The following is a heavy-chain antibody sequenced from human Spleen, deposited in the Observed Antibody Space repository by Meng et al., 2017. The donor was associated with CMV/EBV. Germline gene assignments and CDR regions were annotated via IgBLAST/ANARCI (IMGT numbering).Heavy chain of an antibody. J-gene: IGHJ5*02. CDR2: IYYSGNT. Sequence: SGAFITSDTYYWGWIRQPPGKGLEWIGSIYYSGNTYYNPSLKSRVTISVDTSRNQFSLELTSVTAADTAVYYCARLRFLGLIWFDPWGQGTLVTVSS. V-gene: IGHV4-39*07. CDR1: GAFITSDTYY. D-gene: IGHD3-3*01. CDR3: ARLRFLGLIWFDP.